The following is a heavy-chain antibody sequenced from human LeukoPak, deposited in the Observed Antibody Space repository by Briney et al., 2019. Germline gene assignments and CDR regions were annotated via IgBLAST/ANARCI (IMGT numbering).Heavy chain of an antibody. CDR2: INHSGST. CDR1: GFTFSSHG. J-gene: IGHJ4*02. D-gene: IGHD1-26*01. CDR3: ARGMGATRIDY. Sequence: GSLRLSCAASGFTFSSHGMSWVRQPPGKGLEWIGEINHSGSTNYNPSLKSRVTISVDTSKNQFSLKLSSVTAADTAVYYCARGMGATRIDYWGQGTLVTVSS. V-gene: IGHV4-34*01.